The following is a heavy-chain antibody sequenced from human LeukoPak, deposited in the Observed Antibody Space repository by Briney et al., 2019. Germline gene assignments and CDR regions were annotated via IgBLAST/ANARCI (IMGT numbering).Heavy chain of an antibody. V-gene: IGHV4-59*01. CDR1: GGSISSYY. J-gene: IGHJ4*02. CDR3: CSGSYYFDY. CDR2: IYYIGST. Sequence: SETLSLTCTVSGGSISSYYWSWIRQPPGKGLEWIGYIYYIGSTNYNPSLKSRVTISVDTSKNQFSLKLSSVTAADTAVYYCCSGSYYFDYWGQGTLVTVSS. D-gene: IGHD3-10*02.